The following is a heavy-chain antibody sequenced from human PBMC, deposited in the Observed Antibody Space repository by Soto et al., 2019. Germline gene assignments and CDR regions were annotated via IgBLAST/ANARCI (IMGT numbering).Heavy chain of an antibody. J-gene: IGHJ6*02. Sequence: PGGSLRLSCAASGFTFSSYAMHWVRQAPGKGLEWVAVISYDGSNKYYADSVKGRFTISRDKSKNTLYLQMNSLRAEDTAVYYCARDTITGTSQYYYYGMDVWGQGTTVTVSS. V-gene: IGHV3-30-3*01. D-gene: IGHD1-20*01. CDR2: ISYDGSNK. CDR1: GFTFSSYA. CDR3: ARDTITGTSQYYYYGMDV.